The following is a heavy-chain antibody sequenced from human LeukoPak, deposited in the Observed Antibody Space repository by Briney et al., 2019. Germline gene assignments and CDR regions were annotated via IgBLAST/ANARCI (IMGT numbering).Heavy chain of an antibody. CDR3: ARAERIYSSSWYAGRVDY. J-gene: IGHJ4*02. V-gene: IGHV3-30-3*01. CDR1: GFTFSSYA. CDR2: ISYDGSNK. D-gene: IGHD6-13*01. Sequence: PGGSLRLSCAASGFTFSSYAMHWVRQAPGKGLEWVAVISYDGSNKYYADSVKGRFTISRDNSKNTLYLQMNSLRAEDTAVYYCARAERIYSSSWYAGRVDYWGQGTLVTVSS.